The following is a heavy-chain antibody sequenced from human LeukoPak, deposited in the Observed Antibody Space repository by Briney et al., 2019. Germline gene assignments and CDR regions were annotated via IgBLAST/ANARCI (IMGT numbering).Heavy chain of an antibody. D-gene: IGHD6-19*01. CDR2: INHSGST. V-gene: IGHV4-34*01. J-gene: IGHJ4*02. CDR1: GGSFSGYY. Sequence: PSETLSLTCAVYGGSFSGYYWSWIRQPPGKGLEWLGEINHSGSTNYNPSLKSRVTISVDTSKNQFSLKLSSVTAADTAVYYCARRYSSGWYADYWGQGTLVTVSS. CDR3: ARRYSSGWYADY.